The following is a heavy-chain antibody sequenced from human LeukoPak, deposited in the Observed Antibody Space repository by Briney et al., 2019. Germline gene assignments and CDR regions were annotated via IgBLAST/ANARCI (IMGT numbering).Heavy chain of an antibody. V-gene: IGHV3-30-3*01. CDR1: GFTFSNYA. J-gene: IGHJ6*02. D-gene: IGHD3-10*01. CDR3: ARDIPPGMVVLLWFGESDYGMDV. CDR2: ISYDGSNK. Sequence: GGSLRLSCAASGFTFSNYAMSWVRQAPGKGLEWVAVISYDGSNKYYADSVKGRFTISRDNSKNTLYLQMNSLRAEDTAVYYCARDIPPGMVVLLWFGESDYGMDVWGQGTTVTVSS.